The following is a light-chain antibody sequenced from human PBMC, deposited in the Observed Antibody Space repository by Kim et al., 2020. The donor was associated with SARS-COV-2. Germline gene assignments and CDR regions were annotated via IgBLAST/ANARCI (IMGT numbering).Light chain of an antibody. J-gene: IGKJ1*01. CDR1: QSVSSSY. V-gene: IGKV3-20*01. Sequence: SPGERATLSCRASQSVSSSYLAWYQQKPGQAPRLRIYGASSRATGIPDRFSGSGSGTEFTLTISRLEPEDFAVYYCQQYGSSLLTFGQGTKVDIK. CDR3: QQYGSSLLT. CDR2: GAS.